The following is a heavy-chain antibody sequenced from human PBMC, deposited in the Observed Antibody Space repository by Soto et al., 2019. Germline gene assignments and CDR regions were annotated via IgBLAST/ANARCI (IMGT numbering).Heavy chain of an antibody. J-gene: IGHJ4*02. D-gene: IGHD3-22*01. V-gene: IGHV4-31*03. CDR2: IYYSGRT. Sequence: QVQLQESGPGLVKPSETLSVTCTVSGDSISSVGYYWSWIRQHPGKGLEWIGYIYYSGRTYYNPCLKSRVTISVDASTNQFSLKLSSMTAADTDVYYCARDSAYYDSSGYSVFDSWGQGTLVTVS. CDR1: GDSISSVGYY. CDR3: ARDSAYYDSSGYSVFDS.